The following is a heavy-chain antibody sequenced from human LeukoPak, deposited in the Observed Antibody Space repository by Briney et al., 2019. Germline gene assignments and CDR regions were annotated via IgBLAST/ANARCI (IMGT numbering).Heavy chain of an antibody. Sequence: ASVKVSCKASGYTFTGYYMHWVRQAPGQGLEWMGRINPNSGGTNYAQKFQGRVTMTRDTSISTAYMELSRLRSDDTAVYYCARRGTLVAAPFDYWGQGTLVTVSS. V-gene: IGHV1-2*06. CDR3: ARRGTLVAAPFDY. CDR2: INPNSGGT. J-gene: IGHJ4*02. CDR1: GYTFTGYY. D-gene: IGHD2-15*01.